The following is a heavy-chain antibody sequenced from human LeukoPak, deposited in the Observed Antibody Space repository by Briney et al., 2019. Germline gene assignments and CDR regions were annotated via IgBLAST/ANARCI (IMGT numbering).Heavy chain of an antibody. D-gene: IGHD2-15*01. Sequence: GGSLRLSCAASGFTFSSYAMSWVRQAPGKGLEWVSAISGSGGSTYSADSGEGRFTISRDNSKKTLYLQMNSRRAEDTAVYYCAKALCSGGTCYRFDYWGQGTLVTVSS. J-gene: IGHJ4*02. CDR3: AKALCSGGTCYRFDY. CDR1: GFTFSSYA. V-gene: IGHV3-23*01. CDR2: ISGSGGST.